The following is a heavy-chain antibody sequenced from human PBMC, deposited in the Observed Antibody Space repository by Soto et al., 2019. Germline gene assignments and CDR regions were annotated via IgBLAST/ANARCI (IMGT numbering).Heavy chain of an antibody. CDR3: ARDLHASIVVVVAATPYGMDV. V-gene: IGHV1-69*13. J-gene: IGHJ6*02. CDR1: GGTFSSYA. Sequence: SVKVSCKASGGTFSSYAISWVRQAPGQGLEWMGGIIPIFGTANYAQKFQGRATITADESTSTAYMELSSLRSEDTAVYYCARDLHASIVVVVAATPYGMDVWGQGTTVTVSS. D-gene: IGHD2-15*01. CDR2: IIPIFGTA.